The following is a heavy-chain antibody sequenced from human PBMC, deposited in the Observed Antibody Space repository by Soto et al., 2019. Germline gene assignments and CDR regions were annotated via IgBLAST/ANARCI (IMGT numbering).Heavy chain of an antibody. J-gene: IGHJ4*02. CDR3: ARDYYDSSGHHYFDY. CDR1: GYTFTSYG. D-gene: IGHD3-22*01. V-gene: IGHV1-18*01. CDR2: ITVYNGNT. Sequence: VSVKVCCKASGYTFTSYGINWVRQAPGKGLEWMGWITVYNGNTNYVQKLQGRVTMTTETSTSTAYMELRSLRSDDTAVYYCARDYYDSSGHHYFDYWGQGTLVTVSS.